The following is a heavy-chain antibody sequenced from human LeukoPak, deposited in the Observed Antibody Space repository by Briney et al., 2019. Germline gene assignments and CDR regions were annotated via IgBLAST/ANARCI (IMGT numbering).Heavy chain of an antibody. V-gene: IGHV1-24*01. J-gene: IGHJ2*01. D-gene: IGHD4-17*01. CDR2: FDPEDGET. CDR3: TSTVTMRDWYFDL. CDR1: GYTLTEFS. Sequence: ASVTVSCKVSGYTLTEFSMHWVRQVPGKGLEWMGSFDPEDGETIYTQKFQGRVTMTEDTSTHTAYMELSSLRSEDTAVYYCTSTVTMRDWYFDLRGRGTLVTVSS.